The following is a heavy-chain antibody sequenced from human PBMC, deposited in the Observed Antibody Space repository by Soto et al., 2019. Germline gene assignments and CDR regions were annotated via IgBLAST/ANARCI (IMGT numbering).Heavy chain of an antibody. Sequence: QVQLVESGGGVVQPGRSLRLSCAASGFTFSSYGMHWVRQAPGEWLEWVAVISYDGSNKYYADSVKGRFTISRDNSQNTLYLQMESLRAEDTAVYYCAKGPAIVLVPAAMNYYYGMDVWGQGTTVTVSS. V-gene: IGHV3-30*18. CDR3: AKGPAIVLVPAAMNYYYGMDV. CDR1: GFTFSSYG. CDR2: ISYDGSNK. J-gene: IGHJ6*02. D-gene: IGHD2-2*01.